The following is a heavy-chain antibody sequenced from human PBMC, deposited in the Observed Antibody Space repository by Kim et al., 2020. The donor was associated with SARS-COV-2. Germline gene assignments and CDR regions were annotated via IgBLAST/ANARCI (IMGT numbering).Heavy chain of an antibody. CDR1: GFTFSNYA. V-gene: IGHV3-23*01. CDR3: AKRYGRSWGWFDS. D-gene: IGHD6-13*01. J-gene: IGHJ5*01. Sequence: GGSLRLSCAASGFTFSNYAMSWVRQAPGKGLEWVSSITDTGDYTNYADSVKGRFAISRDNSKNTLYLEMNNLRAEDTAIYYCAKRYGRSWGWFDSWGQGTLVTVSS. CDR2: ITDTGDYT.